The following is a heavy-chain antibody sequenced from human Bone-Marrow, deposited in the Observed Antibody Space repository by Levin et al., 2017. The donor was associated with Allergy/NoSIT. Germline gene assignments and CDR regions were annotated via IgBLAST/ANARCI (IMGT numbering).Heavy chain of an antibody. Sequence: SETLSLTCTVSGGSINSAGYYWSWIRQFPGKGLEYIGYIYSSGGTYYNPSLKSRVSISLDTSKNHFSLKLNSVTAADTAVYFCAADKYYCSGNTDWLDPWGQGTLVTVSS. V-gene: IGHV4-31*03. CDR1: GGSINSAGYY. CDR2: IYSSGGT. CDR3: AADKYYCSGNTDWLDP. J-gene: IGHJ5*02. D-gene: IGHD3-10*01.